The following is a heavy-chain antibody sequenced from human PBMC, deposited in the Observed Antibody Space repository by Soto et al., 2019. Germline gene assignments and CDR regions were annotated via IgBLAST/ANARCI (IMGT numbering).Heavy chain of an antibody. D-gene: IGHD3-9*01. CDR3: ASNTYYDILTVQDY. Sequence: LSLTCTVSGGSISSSSYYWGWIRQPPGKGLEWIGSIYYSGSTYYNPSLKSRVTISVDTSKNQFSLKLSSVTAADTAVYYCASNTYYDILTVQDYWGQGTLVTVSS. J-gene: IGHJ4*02. CDR2: IYYSGST. V-gene: IGHV4-39*01. CDR1: GGSISSSSYY.